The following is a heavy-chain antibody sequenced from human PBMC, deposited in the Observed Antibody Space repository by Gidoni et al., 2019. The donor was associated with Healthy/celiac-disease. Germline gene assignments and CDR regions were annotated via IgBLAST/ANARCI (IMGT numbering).Heavy chain of an antibody. D-gene: IGHD3-22*01. CDR3: ARGGVTMTYYYGMDV. CDR2: ISYDGSNK. Sequence: QVQLVESGGGVVQPGRSLRLSCAASGFTFSSYAMHWVRQAPGKGLEWVAVISYDGSNKYYADSVKGRFTISRDNSKNTLYLQMNSLRAEDTAVYYCARGGVTMTYYYGMDVWGHGTTVTVSS. J-gene: IGHJ6*02. V-gene: IGHV3-30-3*01. CDR1: GFTFSSYA.